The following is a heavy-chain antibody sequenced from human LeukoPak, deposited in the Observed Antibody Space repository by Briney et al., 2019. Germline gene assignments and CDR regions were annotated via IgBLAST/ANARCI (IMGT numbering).Heavy chain of an antibody. CDR3: ARLKDFTGKEYYFFDL. CDR2: MYRSGTA. V-gene: IGHV4-4*02. CDR1: GDSISNSIL. J-gene: IGHJ2*01. Sequence: SETLSLTCAVSGDSISNSILWSWVRQPPGKGLEWIGEMYRSGTAHYNPSLKSRVTILIDNSKNQLSPELTSVTAADTAVYFCARLKDFTGKEYYFFDLWGRGALVTVSS. D-gene: IGHD3-10*01.